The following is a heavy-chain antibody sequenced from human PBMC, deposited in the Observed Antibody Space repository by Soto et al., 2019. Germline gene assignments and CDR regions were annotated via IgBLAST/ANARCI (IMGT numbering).Heavy chain of an antibody. V-gene: IGHV3-30*18. D-gene: IGHD2-2*01. CDR2: ISYDGSNK. CDR3: AKEIWDIVVVPAASNYYFDY. Sequence: PGGSLRLSCAASGFTFSSYGMHWVRQAPGKGLEWVAVISYDGSNKYYADSVKGRFTISRDNSKNTLYLQMNSLRAEDTAVYYCAKEIWDIVVVPAASNYYFDYWGQGTLVTVSS. CDR1: GFTFSSYG. J-gene: IGHJ4*02.